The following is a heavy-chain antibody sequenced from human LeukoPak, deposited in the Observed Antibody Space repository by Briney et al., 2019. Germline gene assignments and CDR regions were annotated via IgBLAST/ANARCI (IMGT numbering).Heavy chain of an antibody. Sequence: PGRSLRLSCAASGFTFSSYAMSWVRQAPGKGLEWVSPFSGSDGSTYYADSVKGRFTMSRDNSKSTLYLQMNSLRVEDTAVYYCTAARREDYYYYGMDVWGLGTTVTVSS. V-gene: IGHV3-23*01. CDR3: TAARREDYYYYGMDV. CDR1: GFTFSSYA. CDR2: FSGSDGST. J-gene: IGHJ6*02. D-gene: IGHD6-13*01.